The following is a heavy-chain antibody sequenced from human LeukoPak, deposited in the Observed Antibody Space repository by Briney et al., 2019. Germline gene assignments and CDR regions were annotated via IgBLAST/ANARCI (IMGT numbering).Heavy chain of an antibody. CDR3: ARDAMRGGDYDN. CDR2: IKEDGSEK. V-gene: IGHV3-7*01. Sequence: PGGSLRLSCVGFGFTLSNYWMSWFRQAPGKGLEGVANIKEDGSEKHYVDSVRGRFTISRDNAKNSLYLQMNSLRADDTSVYYCARDAMRGGDYDNWGQGTLVTVSS. J-gene: IGHJ4*02. CDR1: GFTLSNYW. D-gene: IGHD3-16*01.